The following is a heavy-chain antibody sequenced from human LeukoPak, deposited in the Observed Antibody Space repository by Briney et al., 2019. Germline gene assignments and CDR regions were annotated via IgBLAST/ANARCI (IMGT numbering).Heavy chain of an antibody. CDR2: ISWNSGSI. V-gene: IGHV3-9*01. D-gene: IGHD3-22*01. J-gene: IGHJ4*02. Sequence: GGSLRLSCAASGFTFDDYAMHWVRHAPGKGLEWVSGISWNSGSIGYADSVKGRFTISRDNAKNSLYLQMNSLRAEDTALYYCAKGGSGYYYPYFDYWGQGTLVTVSS. CDR3: AKGGSGYYYPYFDY. CDR1: GFTFDDYA.